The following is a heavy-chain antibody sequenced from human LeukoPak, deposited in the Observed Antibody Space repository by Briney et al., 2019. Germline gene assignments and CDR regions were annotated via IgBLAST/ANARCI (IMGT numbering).Heavy chain of an antibody. CDR1: GFTFSSYS. J-gene: IGHJ4*02. CDR2: ITSGGVNT. V-gene: IGHV3-21*01. D-gene: IGHD6-13*01. Sequence: GGSLRLSCAASGFTFSSYSMNWVRQAPGKGLEWVSSITSGGVNTYYATSVKGRFTISRDNAKNSLYLQMNSLRAEDTAVYYCARDPPRRAAAGTTDFDYWGQGTLVTVSS. CDR3: ARDPPRRAAAGTTDFDY.